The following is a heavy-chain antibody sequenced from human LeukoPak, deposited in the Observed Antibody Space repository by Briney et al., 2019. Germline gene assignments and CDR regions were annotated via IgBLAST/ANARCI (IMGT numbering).Heavy chain of an antibody. CDR2: IYHSGST. CDR3: ARSGPDPQTKYFQH. Sequence: SETLSLTCAVSGGSISSGGYSWSWIRQPPGKGLEWIGYIYHSGSTYYDPSLKSRVTISVDRSKNQFSLKLSSVTAADTAVYYCARSGPDPQTKYFQHWGQGTLVTVSS. D-gene: IGHD1-1*01. J-gene: IGHJ1*01. V-gene: IGHV4-30-2*01. CDR1: GGSISSGGYS.